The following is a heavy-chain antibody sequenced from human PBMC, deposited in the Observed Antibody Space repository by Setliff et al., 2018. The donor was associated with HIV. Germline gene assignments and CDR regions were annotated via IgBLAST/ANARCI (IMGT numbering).Heavy chain of an antibody. J-gene: IGHJ6*03. CDR2: ISRDGNTI. CDR1: GFTFSDYY. V-gene: IGHV3-11*04. CDR3: ARDSGGWYPTGDYYYYYMDV. Sequence: GGSLRLSCAASGFTFSDYYMSWLRQAPGKGLEWVSYISRDGNTIYYADSVKGRFTISRDNAKNSLYLQMNSLRAEDTAVYYCARDSGGWYPTGDYYYYYMDVWGKGTTVTVSS. D-gene: IGHD6-19*01.